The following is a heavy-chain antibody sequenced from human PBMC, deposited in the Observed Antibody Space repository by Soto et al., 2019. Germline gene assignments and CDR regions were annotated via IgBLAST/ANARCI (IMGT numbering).Heavy chain of an antibody. CDR3: ARSQYNYDSSGYYALDY. Sequence: GGSLRLSWAACGFTFSDHYMDWVGQAPGEGLEWVGRTRNKAKSYTTDYAASVKGRFIISRDKSRNSLYLQMNSLKSEDSAVYYCARSQYNYDSSGYYALDYWGQGA. J-gene: IGHJ4*02. D-gene: IGHD3-22*01. CDR2: TRNKAKSYTT. V-gene: IGHV3-72*01. CDR1: GFTFSDHY.